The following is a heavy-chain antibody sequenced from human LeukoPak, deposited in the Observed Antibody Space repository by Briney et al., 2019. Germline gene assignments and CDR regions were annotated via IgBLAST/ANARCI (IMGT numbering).Heavy chain of an antibody. CDR1: GGSISSGDYY. CDR3: ARDDHLGAAAGTFDY. CDR2: IYYSGST. J-gene: IGHJ4*02. Sequence: SETLSLTCTVSGGSISSGDYYWSWIRQPPGKGLEWIGYIYYSGSTYYNPSLKSRVTISVDTSKNQFSLKLSSVTAADTAVYYCARDDHLGAAAGTFDYWGQGTLVTVSS. V-gene: IGHV4-30-4*08. D-gene: IGHD6-13*01.